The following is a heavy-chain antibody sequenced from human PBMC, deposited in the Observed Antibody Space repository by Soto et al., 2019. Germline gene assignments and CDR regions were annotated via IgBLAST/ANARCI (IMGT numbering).Heavy chain of an antibody. D-gene: IGHD6-13*01. CDR1: GYTFNTCA. V-gene: IGHV1-3*04. Sequence: GASVKVSCKASGYTFNTCAIHWVRQAPGQGLEWMGWMHTGNGNTRYSQQLQDRVTFTREPSASTAYMELSSLTSEDTAVYYCARDHGSAATAYFDYWGQGALVTVSS. CDR2: MHTGNGNT. J-gene: IGHJ4*02. CDR3: ARDHGSAATAYFDY.